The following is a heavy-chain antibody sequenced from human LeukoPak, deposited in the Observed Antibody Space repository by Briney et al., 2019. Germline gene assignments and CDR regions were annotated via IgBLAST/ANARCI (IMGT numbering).Heavy chain of an antibody. V-gene: IGHV4-4*02. CDR3: AREREYCSGANCYGADS. CDR2: IYHSGST. CDR1: GGSISSSNW. D-gene: IGHD2-2*01. J-gene: IGHJ4*02. Sequence: PSGTLSLTCAVSGGSISSSNWWSWVRQPPGKGLEWIGEIYHSGSTNYNPSLKSRVTISVDRSKNQFSLKLSSVTAADTAVYYCAREREYCSGANCYGADSWGQGTLVTVSS.